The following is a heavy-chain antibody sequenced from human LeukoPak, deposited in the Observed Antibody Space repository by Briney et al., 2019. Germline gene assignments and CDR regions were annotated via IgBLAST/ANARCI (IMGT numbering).Heavy chain of an antibody. CDR1: GGSFSGYY. CDR2: INHSGST. CDR3: ARGRRAGIAAAGLDY. J-gene: IGHJ4*02. V-gene: IGHV4-34*01. D-gene: IGHD6-13*01. Sequence: SETLSFTCAVYGGSFSGYYWSWIRQPPGKGLEWIGEINHSGSTNYNPSLKSRVTISVDTSKNQFSLKLSSVTAADTAVYYCARGRRAGIAAAGLDYWGQGTLVTVSS.